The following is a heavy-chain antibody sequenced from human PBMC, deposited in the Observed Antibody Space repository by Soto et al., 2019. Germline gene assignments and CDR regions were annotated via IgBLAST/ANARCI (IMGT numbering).Heavy chain of an antibody. V-gene: IGHV4-34*01. Sequence: PSETLSLTCAVYGGSFSGYYWSRIRQPPGKGLEWIGEINHSGSTNYNPSLKSRVTISVDTSKNQFSLKLSSVTAADTAVYYCAGGAPAFYYYYGMDVWGQGTTVT. CDR1: GGSFSGYY. CDR2: INHSGST. CDR3: AGGAPAFYYYYGMDV. J-gene: IGHJ6*02.